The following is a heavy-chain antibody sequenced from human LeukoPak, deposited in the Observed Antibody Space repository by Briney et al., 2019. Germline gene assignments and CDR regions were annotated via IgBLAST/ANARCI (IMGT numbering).Heavy chain of an antibody. CDR2: TYYRSKWYN. Sequence: SQTLSLTCAISGDSVSSNSAAWNWIRQSPSRGLEWLGRTYYRSKWYNDYAVSVKSRITINPDTSKNQFSLQLNSVTPEDTAVYYCARDSAYGDYGSYYYYGMDVWGQGTTVTVSS. CDR3: ARDSAYGDYGSYYYYGMDV. D-gene: IGHD4-17*01. J-gene: IGHJ6*02. V-gene: IGHV6-1*01. CDR1: GDSVSSNSAA.